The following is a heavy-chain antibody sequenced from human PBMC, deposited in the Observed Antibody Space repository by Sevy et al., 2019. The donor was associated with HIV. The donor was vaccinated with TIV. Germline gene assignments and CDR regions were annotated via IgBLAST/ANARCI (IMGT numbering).Heavy chain of an antibody. D-gene: IGHD3-22*01. V-gene: IGHV3-21*01. Sequence: GGSLRLSCAASGFTFSSYSMNWVRQAPGKGLEWVSYISSSSSYIYYADSVKGRFKISRDNAKNSLDLQMNSLRAEDTAVYYCARGPSYYYDSSGYYRKYFDYWGQGTLVTVSS. J-gene: IGHJ4*02. CDR1: GFTFSSYS. CDR3: ARGPSYYYDSSGYYRKYFDY. CDR2: ISSSSSYI.